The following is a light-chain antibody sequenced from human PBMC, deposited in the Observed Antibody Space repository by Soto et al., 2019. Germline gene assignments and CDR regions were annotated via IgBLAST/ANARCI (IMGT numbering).Light chain of an antibody. V-gene: IGLV2-8*01. Sequence: QSALTQPPSASGSPGQSVTISWTGTSTDVGAYNYVSWYQQHPGKAPKLMIYEVTKRPSGVPDRFSGSKSGNTASLTISGLQAEDEANYYCNSYTTLSNRVFGTGTKLTAL. J-gene: IGLJ1*01. CDR2: EVT. CDR1: STDVGAYNY. CDR3: NSYTTLSNRV.